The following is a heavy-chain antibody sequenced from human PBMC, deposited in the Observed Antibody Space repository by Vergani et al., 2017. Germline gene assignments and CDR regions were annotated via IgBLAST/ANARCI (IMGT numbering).Heavy chain of an antibody. V-gene: IGHV3-23*01. D-gene: IGHD5-24*01. CDR1: GFTFSSHA. CDR2: IKNTGDST. CDR3: GRGSDNYN. J-gene: IGHJ4*02. Sequence: EVHLLESGGGLVQSGGSLRLSCVASGFTFSSHAMSWVRQGHGQGLEWVSSIKNTGDSTHYADSVKGRFTISRDNSKNTLYLQMNSLRVEDTAVYYCGRGSDNYNWGQGTLVTVSS.